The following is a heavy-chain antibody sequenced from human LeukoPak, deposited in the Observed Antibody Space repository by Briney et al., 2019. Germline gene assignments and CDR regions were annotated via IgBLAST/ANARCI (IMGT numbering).Heavy chain of an antibody. CDR2: INPNSGGT. J-gene: IGHJ4*02. D-gene: IGHD2-2*01. CDR1: GYTFTGYY. Sequence: RGASVTVSCKASGYTFTGYYMHWVRQAPGQGLEWMGWINPNSGGTNYAQKFQGWVTMTRDTSISTAYMELSRLRSDDTAVYYCARDGIPVDCSSTSCPQGVHFDYWGQGTLVTVSS. V-gene: IGHV1-2*04. CDR3: ARDGIPVDCSSTSCPQGVHFDY.